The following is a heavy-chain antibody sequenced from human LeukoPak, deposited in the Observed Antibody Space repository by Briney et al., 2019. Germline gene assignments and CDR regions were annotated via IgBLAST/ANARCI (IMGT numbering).Heavy chain of an antibody. CDR2: GDYSGGT. CDR3: ARVPKGDSHFDY. CDR1: GDSFTSVTDY. J-gene: IGHJ4*02. D-gene: IGHD2-21*01. Sequence: PSETLSLTCTVSGDSFTSVTDYWAWIRQPPGKGLEWIASGDYSGGTYYNPSLESRVAISADMSKNQISLKLTSVADADTAVYYCARVPKGDSHFDYWGQGTLVTVSS. V-gene: IGHV4-39*07.